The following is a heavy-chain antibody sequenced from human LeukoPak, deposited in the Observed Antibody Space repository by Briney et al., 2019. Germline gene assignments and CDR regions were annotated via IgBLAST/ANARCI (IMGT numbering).Heavy chain of an antibody. J-gene: IGHJ4*02. CDR2: FYYLGNT. V-gene: IGHV4-39*07. Sequence: PSETLSLTCSVSGGSISNSTYYWGWIRQAPGKGLEWIGSFYYLGNTYYKPSLRSRVTMSVDTSKNQFSLKLSAVTAADTAVYYCTTFRGPPSYFDYWGQGNLVTVSS. D-gene: IGHD2-21*01. CDR1: GGSISNSTYY. CDR3: TTFRGPPSYFDY.